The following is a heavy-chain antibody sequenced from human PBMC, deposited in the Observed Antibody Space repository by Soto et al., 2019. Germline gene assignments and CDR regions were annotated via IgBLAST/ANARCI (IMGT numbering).Heavy chain of an antibody. D-gene: IGHD2-2*01. V-gene: IGHV1-69*13. Sequence: SVKVSCKASGGTFSSYAISWVRQAPGQGLEWMGGIIPIFGTANYAQKFQGRVTITADESTSTAYMELSSLRSEDTAVYYCARGEERVAMPSGYWGQGTLVTVSS. CDR1: GGTFSSYA. J-gene: IGHJ4*02. CDR3: ARGEERVAMPSGY. CDR2: IIPIFGTA.